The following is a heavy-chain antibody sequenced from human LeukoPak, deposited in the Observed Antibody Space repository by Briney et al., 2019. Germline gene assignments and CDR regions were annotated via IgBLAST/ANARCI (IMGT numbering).Heavy chain of an antibody. CDR1: GGSISSSSYY. Sequence: SETLSLTCTVSGGSISSSSYYWGWIRQPPGKGLEWIGSIYYSGSTYYNPSLKSRVTISVDTSKNQFSLKLSSVTAADTAVYYCARGVYYYDSSGSYPLGYYFDYWGQGTLVTVSS. J-gene: IGHJ4*02. CDR3: ARGVYYYDSSGSYPLGYYFDY. CDR2: IYYSGST. V-gene: IGHV4-39*01. D-gene: IGHD3-22*01.